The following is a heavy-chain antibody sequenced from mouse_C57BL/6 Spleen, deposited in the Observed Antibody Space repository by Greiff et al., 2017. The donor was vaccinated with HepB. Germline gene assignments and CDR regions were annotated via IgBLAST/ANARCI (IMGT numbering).Heavy chain of an antibody. J-gene: IGHJ2*01. CDR1: GYAFSSSW. CDR2: IYPGDGDT. CDR3: ARWDYYYGRAHFDY. D-gene: IGHD1-1*01. V-gene: IGHV1-82*01. Sequence: VKLQESGPELVKPGASVKISCKASGYAFSSSWMNWVKQRPGKGLEWIGRIYPGDGDTNYNGKFKGKATLTADKSSSTAYMQLSSLTSEDSAVYFCARWDYYYGRAHFDYWGQGTTLTVSS.